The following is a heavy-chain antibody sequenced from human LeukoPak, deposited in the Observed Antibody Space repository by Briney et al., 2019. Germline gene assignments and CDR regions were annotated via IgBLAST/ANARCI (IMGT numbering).Heavy chain of an antibody. J-gene: IGHJ5*02. CDR2: IYTSGST. D-gene: IGHD2-2*01. CDR3: ARDIVPAADNWFDP. CDR1: GYSISSGYY. Sequence: SETLSLTCSVSGYSISSGYYWSWIRQPAGKGLEWIGRIYTSGSTNYNPSLKSRVTMSVDTSKNQFSLKLSSVTAADTAVYYCARDIVPAADNWFDPWGQGTLVTVSS. V-gene: IGHV4-4*07.